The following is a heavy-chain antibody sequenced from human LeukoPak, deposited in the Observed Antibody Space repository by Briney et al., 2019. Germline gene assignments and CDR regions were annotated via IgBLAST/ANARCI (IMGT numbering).Heavy chain of an antibody. V-gene: IGHV3-30*18. D-gene: IGHD6-19*01. CDR1: GFTFSNYG. CDR2: ISYDGSIK. J-gene: IGHJ4*02. CDR3: AKALAWGAVADPFDY. Sequence: PGGSLRLSCAASGFTFSNYGMHWVRQAPGKGLEWVAVISYDGSIKYHADSVKGRFTISRDNSKNTLYLQMNSLRAEDTAVYYCAKALAWGAVADPFDYWGQGTLVTVSS.